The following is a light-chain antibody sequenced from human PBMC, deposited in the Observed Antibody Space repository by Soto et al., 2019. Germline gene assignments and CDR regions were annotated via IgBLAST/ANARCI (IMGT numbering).Light chain of an antibody. CDR3: QTYGILPIT. CDR1: QDINIY. CDR2: EAY. V-gene: IGKV1-33*01. Sequence: DIQMTQSPSCLFASVGYRVTITCQATQDINIYFNWYPQQPGKALKPLIYEAYNLALGVRSKFRGSRYGTHFTFTMSSLQTEDIGTCACQTYGILPITRVRGTGL. J-gene: IGKJ5*01.